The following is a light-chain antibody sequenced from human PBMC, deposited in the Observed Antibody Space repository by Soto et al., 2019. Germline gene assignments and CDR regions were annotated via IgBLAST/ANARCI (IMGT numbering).Light chain of an antibody. V-gene: IGLV2-8*01. J-gene: IGLJ1*01. Sequence: QSVLTQPPSASGSPGQSVTISCTGTSSDVGGYNYVSWYQQHPGKAPKLMIYEVSKRPSGVPDRFSGSKSGNTASLTVSGLQAVDEADYYCSSYAGSNIRYVFGTGTKVTVL. CDR2: EVS. CDR3: SSYAGSNIRYV. CDR1: SSDVGGYNY.